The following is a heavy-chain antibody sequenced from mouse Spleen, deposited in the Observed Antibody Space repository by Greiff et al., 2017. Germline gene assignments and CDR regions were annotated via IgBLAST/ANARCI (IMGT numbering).Heavy chain of an antibody. CDR3: AGGLYGGDAMDY. J-gene: IGHJ4*01. D-gene: IGHD1-1*01. Sequence: VQLQQSGAELVRPGTSVKVSCKASGYAFTNYLIEWVKQRPGQGLEWIGVINPGSGGTNYNEKFKGKATLTADKSSSTAYMQLSSLTSDDSAVYFCAGGLYGGDAMDYWGQGTSVTVSS. V-gene: IGHV1-54*01. CDR1: GYAFTNYL. CDR2: INPGSGGT.